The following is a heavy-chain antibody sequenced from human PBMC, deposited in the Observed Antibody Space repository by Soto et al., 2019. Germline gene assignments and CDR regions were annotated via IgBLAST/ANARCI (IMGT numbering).Heavy chain of an antibody. V-gene: IGHV4-31*11. J-gene: IGHJ4*02. CDR2: IDYRGST. Sequence: TRCLTCAVSGGSISSDGKDWGCIRQRPGRGLEGSGYIDYRGSTYDSRSLKSRVSMSVATSKNQFSLKLSSVTAADTAVYYCARERNDDPLPGYPDSWGQRTLVTVSS. CDR3: ARERNDDPLPGYPDS. CDR1: GGSISSDGKD. D-gene: IGHD6-13*01.